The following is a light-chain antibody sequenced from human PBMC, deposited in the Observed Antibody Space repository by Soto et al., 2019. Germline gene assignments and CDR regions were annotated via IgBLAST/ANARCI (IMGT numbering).Light chain of an antibody. Sequence: DIPMTQSLSTLSGSLVDRVTINCRASQTISSWLAWYQQKPGKAPKLLIYKASTLKSGVPSRFSGSGSGTEFTLTISSLQPDDFATYYCQHYNSYSEAFGQGTKVDIK. CDR2: KAS. CDR3: QHYNSYSEA. V-gene: IGKV1-5*03. CDR1: QTISSW. J-gene: IGKJ1*01.